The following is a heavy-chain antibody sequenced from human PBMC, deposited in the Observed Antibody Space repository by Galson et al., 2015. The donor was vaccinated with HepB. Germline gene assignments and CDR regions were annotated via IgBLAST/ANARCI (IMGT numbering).Heavy chain of an antibody. V-gene: IGHV4-61*01. CDR2: IYYSGCT. CDR1: GGSVSSGSYY. Sequence: TLSLTCTVSGGSVSSGSYYWSWIRQPPGKGLEWIGYIYYSGCTNYNPSLKSRVTISVDTSKNQFSLKLSSVTAADTAVYYCARNTDYYDSSDYYNEIDYWGQGTLVTVSS. J-gene: IGHJ4*02. D-gene: IGHD3-22*01. CDR3: ARNTDYYDSSDYYNEIDY.